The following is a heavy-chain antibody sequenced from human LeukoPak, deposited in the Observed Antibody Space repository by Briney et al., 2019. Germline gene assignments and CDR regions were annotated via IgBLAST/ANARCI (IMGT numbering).Heavy chain of an antibody. CDR1: GFTFSNAW. CDR2: ISGSGGST. D-gene: IGHD2-2*01. J-gene: IGHJ4*02. V-gene: IGHV3-23*01. Sequence: GGSLRLSCVGSGFTFSNAWMNWVRQAPGKGLEWVSAISGSGGSTYYADSVKGRFTISRDNSKNTLYLQMNSLRAEDTAVYYCAKDYCSSTSCYYGYYFDYWGQGTLVTVSS. CDR3: AKDYCSSTSCYYGYYFDY.